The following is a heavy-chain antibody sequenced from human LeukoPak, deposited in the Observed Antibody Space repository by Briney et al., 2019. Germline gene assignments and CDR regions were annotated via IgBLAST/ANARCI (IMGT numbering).Heavy chain of an antibody. V-gene: IGHV3-66*01. J-gene: IGHJ6*03. CDR2: IYSGGST. CDR3: ARDGVRAYCGGDCMDV. CDR1: GFTVSSNY. D-gene: IGHD2-21*01. Sequence: GGSLRLSCAASGFTVSSNYMSWVRQAPGKGLEWVSVIYSGGSTYYADSVKGRFTISRDNSKYTLYLQMNSLRAEDTAVYYCARDGVRAYCGGDCMDVWGKGTTVTISS.